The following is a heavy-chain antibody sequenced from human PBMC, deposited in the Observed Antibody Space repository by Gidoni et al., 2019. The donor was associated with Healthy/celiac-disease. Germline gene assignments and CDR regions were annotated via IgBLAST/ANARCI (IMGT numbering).Heavy chain of an antibody. D-gene: IGHD4-17*01. Sequence: EVQLLESGGGLVQPGWSLTPSCAASGFTLDDSAMHWVRQAPGKGLEWVSGISWNSGSIGYADSVKGRFNISRDNAKNSLYLQMNSLRAEDTDLYYCAKDVTTEGIGAFDIWGQGTMVTVSS. V-gene: IGHV3-9*01. CDR2: ISWNSGSI. CDR1: GFTLDDSA. CDR3: AKDVTTEGIGAFDI. J-gene: IGHJ3*02.